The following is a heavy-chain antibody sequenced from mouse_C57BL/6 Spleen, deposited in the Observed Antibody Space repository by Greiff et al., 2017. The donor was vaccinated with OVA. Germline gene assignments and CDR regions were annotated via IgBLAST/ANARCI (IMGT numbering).Heavy chain of an antibody. Sequence: QVQLQQPGTDLVTPGASVKLSCKASGYTFTSYWMHWVKQRPGPGLEWIGYINPSNGGTNYNEKFKSKATLTVDKTSSTAYMQLSSLTSEDSAVYYSARPSYYSLDDWGQGTTLTVSS. V-gene: IGHV1-53*01. CDR1: GYTFTSYW. J-gene: IGHJ2*01. CDR2: INPSNGGT. D-gene: IGHD2-12*01. CDR3: ARPSYYSLDD.